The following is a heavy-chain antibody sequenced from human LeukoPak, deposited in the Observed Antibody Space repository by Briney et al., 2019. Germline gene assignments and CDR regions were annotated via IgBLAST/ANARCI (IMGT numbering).Heavy chain of an antibody. D-gene: IGHD1-1*01. CDR2: ISWNSGSI. J-gene: IGHJ4*02. V-gene: IGHV3-9*01. CDR1: GFTFDDYA. CDR3: AKTTASYFDY. Sequence: GGSLRLSCAASGFTFDDYAIHWVRQAPGKGLEWVSGISWNSGSIGYADSVKGRFTISRDNAKNSLYLQMNSLRAEDTALYYCAKTTASYFDYWGQGTLVTVSS.